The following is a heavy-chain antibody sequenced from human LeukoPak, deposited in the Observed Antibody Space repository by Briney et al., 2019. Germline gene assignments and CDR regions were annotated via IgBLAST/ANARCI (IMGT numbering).Heavy chain of an antibody. J-gene: IGHJ5*02. V-gene: IGHV4-59*01. CDR2: IYYSGST. CDR3: ARVTRPGGIAVAGTPNWFDP. Sequence: PSETLSLTRTVSGGSISSYYWSWIRQPPGKGLEWIGYIYYSGSTNYNPSLKSRVTISVDTSKNQFSLKLSSVTAADTAVYYCARVTRPGGIAVAGTPNWFDPWGQGTLVTVSS. CDR1: GGSISSYY. D-gene: IGHD6-19*01.